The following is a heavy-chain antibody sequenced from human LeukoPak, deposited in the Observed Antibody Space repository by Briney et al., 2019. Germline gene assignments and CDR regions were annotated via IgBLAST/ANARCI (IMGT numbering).Heavy chain of an antibody. J-gene: IGHJ4*02. CDR2: ISGSGGST. Sequence: GGSLRLSCAASGFTFSSYAMSWVRQAPGKGLEWVSAISGSGGSTYYADSVKGRFTISRDNSKNTLYLQTNSLRAEDTAVYYCAKAHYDILTGYYSVYFDYWGQGTLVTVSS. CDR3: AKAHYDILTGYYSVYFDY. CDR1: GFTFSSYA. V-gene: IGHV3-23*01. D-gene: IGHD3-9*01.